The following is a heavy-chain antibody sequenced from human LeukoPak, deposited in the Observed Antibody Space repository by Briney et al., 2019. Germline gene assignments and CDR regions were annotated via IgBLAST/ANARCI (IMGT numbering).Heavy chain of an antibody. CDR1: GFTFSSYW. J-gene: IGHJ6*02. CDR3: ASYLTSIPSGMDV. Sequence: SGGSLRLSCAASGFTFSSYWMHWLRQEPRKGLVWVSRISTDGSSRSYADSVKGRFTISRDNGKNTLCLQMNSLRAEDTAVYYCASYLTSIPSGMDVWGQGATVTVSS. V-gene: IGHV3-74*01. CDR2: ISTDGSSR. D-gene: IGHD2/OR15-2a*01.